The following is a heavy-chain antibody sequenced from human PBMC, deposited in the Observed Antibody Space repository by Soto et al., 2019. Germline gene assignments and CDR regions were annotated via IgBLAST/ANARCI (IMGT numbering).Heavy chain of an antibody. CDR3: AGGDGDDLGKCSGSSCYS. V-gene: IGHV1-69*02. CDR2: IIPILGIA. CDR1: GGTFSSYT. Sequence: QVQLVQSGAEVKKPGSSVKVSCKASGGTFSSYTISWVRQAPGQGLAWMGRIIPILGIANYAQKFQGRVTSTADKSTSTTYIEVSSMGSEDTVVNYCAGGDGDDLGKCSGSSCYSWGQGTLVTV. D-gene: IGHD2-15*01. J-gene: IGHJ4*02.